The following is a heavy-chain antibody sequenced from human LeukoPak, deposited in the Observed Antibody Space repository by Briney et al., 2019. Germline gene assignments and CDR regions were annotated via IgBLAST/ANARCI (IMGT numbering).Heavy chain of an antibody. D-gene: IGHD2-2*01. CDR1: GFTFSNYE. Sequence: GGSLRLSCAASGFTFSNYEMNWVRQAPGKGLEWVSYISKSGRIIYYADSVKGRFIISRDDAKNSVYLQMNSLRAEDTAHYYCARELVEPVAMEFDPWGQGTLVTVSS. J-gene: IGHJ5*02. V-gene: IGHV3-48*03. CDR3: ARELVEPVAMEFDP. CDR2: ISKSGRII.